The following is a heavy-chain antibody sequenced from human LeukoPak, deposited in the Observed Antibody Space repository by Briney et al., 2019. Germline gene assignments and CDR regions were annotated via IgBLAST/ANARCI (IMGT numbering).Heavy chain of an antibody. CDR1: GYTFTSYA. V-gene: IGHV7-4-1*02. D-gene: IGHD6-13*01. Sequence: ASVKVSCKASGYTFTSYAMNWVRQAPGQGLEWMGWINTNTGNPTYAQGFTGRFVLSLDTSVSTAYLQISSLKAEDTAVYYCARGLIAAAGESYYYYYMDVWGKGTTVTVSS. CDR2: INTNTGNP. CDR3: ARGLIAAAGESYYYYYMDV. J-gene: IGHJ6*03.